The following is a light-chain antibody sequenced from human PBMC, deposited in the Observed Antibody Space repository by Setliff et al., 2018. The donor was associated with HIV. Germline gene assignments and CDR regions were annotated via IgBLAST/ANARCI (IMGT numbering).Light chain of an antibody. CDR2: EDS. J-gene: IGLJ1*01. V-gene: IGLV2-14*03. CDR1: SSDIGAYKS. CDR3: CSFAITDTYV. Sequence: LAQPASVSGSPGQSIAISCTGTSSDIGAYKSVSWYQQHPGKAPKLLIYEDSNRPSRVSDRFSGPKSGNTASLTISGLQTEDEADYYCCSFAITDTYVLGTGTKVTVL.